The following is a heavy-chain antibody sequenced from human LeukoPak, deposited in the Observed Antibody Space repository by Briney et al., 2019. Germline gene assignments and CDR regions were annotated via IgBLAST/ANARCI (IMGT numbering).Heavy chain of an antibody. Sequence: PSETLSLTRTVSGGSISSYYWSWIRQPPGKGLEWIGYIYYSGSTNYNPSLKSRVTISVDTSKNQFSLKLSSVTAADTAVYYCARGDTYYYDSSLEAFDIWGQGTMVTVSS. V-gene: IGHV4-59*01. CDR1: GGSISSYY. CDR3: ARGDTYYYDSSLEAFDI. CDR2: IYYSGST. D-gene: IGHD3-22*01. J-gene: IGHJ3*02.